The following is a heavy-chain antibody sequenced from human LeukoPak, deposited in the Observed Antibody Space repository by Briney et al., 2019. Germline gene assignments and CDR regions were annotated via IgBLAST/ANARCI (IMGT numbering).Heavy chain of an antibody. CDR1: GFTVSTNY. J-gene: IGHJ3*02. CDR3: ARGWVLATGAFDI. D-gene: IGHD2-8*02. V-gene: IGHV3-53*01. CDR2: IYSGGST. Sequence: GGSLRLPCAASGFTVSTNYMTWVRQAPGKGLEWVSVIYSGGSTYYADSVKGRFTISRDNSKKMLYLQMNSLRAEDTAVYYCARGWVLATGAFDIWGQGTMVTVSS.